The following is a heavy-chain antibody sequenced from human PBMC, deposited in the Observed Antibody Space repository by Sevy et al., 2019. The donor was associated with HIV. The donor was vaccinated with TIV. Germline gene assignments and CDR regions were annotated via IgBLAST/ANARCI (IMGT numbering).Heavy chain of an antibody. CDR3: ARDREQWLANYYYGMDV. J-gene: IGHJ6*02. Sequence: ASVKDSCKASGYTFTGYYMHWVRQAPGQGLEWMGRINPNSGGTNYAQKFQGRVTMTRDTSISTAYMELSRLRSDDTAVYYCARDREQWLANYYYGMDVWGQGTTVTVSS. D-gene: IGHD6-19*01. V-gene: IGHV1-2*06. CDR1: GYTFTGYY. CDR2: INPNSGGT.